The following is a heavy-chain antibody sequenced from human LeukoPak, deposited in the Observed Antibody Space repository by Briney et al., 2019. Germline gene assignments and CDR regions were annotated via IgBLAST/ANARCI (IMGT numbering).Heavy chain of an antibody. CDR3: AKEGLYCSSTSCYVEN. Sequence: HSGESLRLSCAASGFTFTSYAMSWVRQAPGKGLEWVSGISGSGGSTYYADSVKGRFTISRDNSKDTLHLQLNSLTAEDTAVYYCAKEGLYCSSTSCYVENWGQGTLVTVSS. D-gene: IGHD2-2*01. J-gene: IGHJ4*02. V-gene: IGHV3-23*01. CDR2: ISGSGGST. CDR1: GFTFTSYA.